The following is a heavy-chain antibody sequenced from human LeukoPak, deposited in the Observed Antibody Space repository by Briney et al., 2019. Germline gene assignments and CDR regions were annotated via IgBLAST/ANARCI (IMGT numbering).Heavy chain of an antibody. CDR1: GFTFSSYG. CDR2: IWYDGSNK. D-gene: IGHD2-2*02. V-gene: IGHV3-30*02. CDR3: AKDAKYCSSTSCYTTIDY. Sequence: GGSLRLSCAASGFTFSSYGMHWVRQAPGKGLEWVAVIWYDGSNKYYADSVKGRFTISRDNSKNTLYLQMNSLRAEDTAVYYCAKDAKYCSSTSCYTTIDYWGQGTLVTVSS. J-gene: IGHJ4*02.